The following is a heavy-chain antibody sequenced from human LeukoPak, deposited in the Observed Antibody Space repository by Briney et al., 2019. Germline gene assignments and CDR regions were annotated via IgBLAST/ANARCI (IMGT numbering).Heavy chain of an antibody. V-gene: IGHV1-69*05. J-gene: IGHJ6*03. CDR2: IIPIFGTA. CDR1: GGTFSSYA. CDR3: ASTPLSRRFLEWLPHYYYYYYMDV. D-gene: IGHD3-3*01. Sequence: ASVKVSCKASGGTFSSYAISWVRQAPGQGLEWMGGIIPIFGTANYAQKFQGRVTITTDESTSTAYMELSSLRSEDTAVYYCASTPLSRRFLEWLPHYYYYYYMDVWGKGTTVTVSS.